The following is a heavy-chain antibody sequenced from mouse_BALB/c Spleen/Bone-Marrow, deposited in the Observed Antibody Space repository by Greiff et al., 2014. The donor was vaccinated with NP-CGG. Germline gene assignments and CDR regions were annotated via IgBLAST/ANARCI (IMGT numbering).Heavy chain of an antibody. D-gene: IGHD2-3*01. J-gene: IGHJ4*01. V-gene: IGHV5-6-3*01. CDR1: GFTFSSYG. CDR2: INSNGGST. Sequence: VQLKESGGGLVQPGGSLKLSCAASGFTFSSYGMSLLRQTPDKKLGVGATINSNGGSTYYPDSVKGRFTISRDNAKNTLYLQMSSLKSEDTAMYYCARERDGYFRDAMDYWGQGTSVTVSS. CDR3: ARERDGYFRDAMDY.